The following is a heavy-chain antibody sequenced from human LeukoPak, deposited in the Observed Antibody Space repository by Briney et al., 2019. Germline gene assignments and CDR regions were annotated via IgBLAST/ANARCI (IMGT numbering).Heavy chain of an antibody. Sequence: PSETLSLTCAVYGGSFSGYYWSWIRQPPGKGLEWLGEINHSGSTNYNPSLKSRVTISVDTSKNQFSLKLSSVTAADTAVYYCARGRMDIVVVPAANPAYYYGMDVWGQGTTVTVSS. D-gene: IGHD2-2*03. J-gene: IGHJ6*02. CDR1: GGSFSGYY. V-gene: IGHV4-34*01. CDR2: INHSGST. CDR3: ARGRMDIVVVPAANPAYYYGMDV.